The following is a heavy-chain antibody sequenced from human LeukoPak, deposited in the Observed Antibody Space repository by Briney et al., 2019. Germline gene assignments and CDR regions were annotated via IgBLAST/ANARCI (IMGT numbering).Heavy chain of an antibody. CDR1: GYTFTSYY. J-gene: IGHJ5*02. Sequence: ASVKVSCKASGYTFTSYYMHWVRQAPGQGLEWMGIINPSGGSTSYAQKFQGRVTMTRDMSTSTVYMELSSLRSEDTAVYYCAREGGGVVVPAATNNWFDPWGQGTLVTVSS. CDR2: INPSGGST. V-gene: IGHV1-46*01. D-gene: IGHD2-2*01. CDR3: AREGGGVVVPAATNNWFDP.